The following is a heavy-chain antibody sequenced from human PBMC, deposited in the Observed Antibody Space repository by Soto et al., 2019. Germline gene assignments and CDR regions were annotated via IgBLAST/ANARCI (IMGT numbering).Heavy chain of an antibody. CDR1: GFTFSSYW. CDR2: IKQDGSEK. CDR3: ARDEYGEYFDY. V-gene: IGHV3-7*01. J-gene: IGHJ4*02. D-gene: IGHD4-17*01. Sequence: GGSLRLSCAASGFTFSSYWMSWVRQAPGKGLEWVANIKQDGSEKYYVDSVKGRFTISRDSAKNSLYLQMNSLRAEDTAVFYCARDEYGEYFDYWGQGTLVTVSS.